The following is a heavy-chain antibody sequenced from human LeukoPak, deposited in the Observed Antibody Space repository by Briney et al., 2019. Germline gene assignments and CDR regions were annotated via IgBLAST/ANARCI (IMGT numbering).Heavy chain of an antibody. CDR1: GYTFTSYW. J-gene: IGHJ3*02. CDR2: IYPGDSDT. D-gene: IGHD3-16*02. CDR3: ARGAPGYYDYVWGSYRNDAFDI. V-gene: IGHV5-51*01. Sequence: GESLKISCKGSGYTFTSYWIGWVRQMPGKGLEWMGIIYPGDSDTRYSPSFQGQVTISADKSISTAYLQWSSLKASDTAMYYCARGAPGYYDYVWGSYRNDAFDIWGQGTMVTVSS.